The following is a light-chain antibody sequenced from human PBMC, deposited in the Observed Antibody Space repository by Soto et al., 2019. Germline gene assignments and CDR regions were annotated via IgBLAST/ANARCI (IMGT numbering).Light chain of an antibody. Sequence: QSALTQPASVSGSPGQSITISCTGTSSDVGNYKYVSWYQQHPGKAPKLMIYEVSNRPSGVSNRFSGSKSDNTASLTITGLQAEDEASYYCSSYTITHIPVIFGGGTQLTVL. J-gene: IGLJ2*01. V-gene: IGLV2-14*01. CDR1: SSDVGNYKY. CDR2: EVS. CDR3: SSYTITHIPVI.